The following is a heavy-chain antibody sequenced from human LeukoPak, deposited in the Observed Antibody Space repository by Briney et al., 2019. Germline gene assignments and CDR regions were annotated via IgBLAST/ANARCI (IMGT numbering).Heavy chain of an antibody. V-gene: IGHV3-21*01. Sequence: GGSLRLSCAASGLTFSSYTVNWVRQAPGKGLEWVSSINSRTGYISYADSLKGRFTISRDNAENSLYLQMNSLRDEDTAVYYCARVRIVPAGTRHYFDYWGQGAVVTVSS. CDR1: GLTFSSYT. D-gene: IGHD6-13*01. CDR2: INSRTGYI. J-gene: IGHJ4*02. CDR3: ARVRIVPAGTRHYFDY.